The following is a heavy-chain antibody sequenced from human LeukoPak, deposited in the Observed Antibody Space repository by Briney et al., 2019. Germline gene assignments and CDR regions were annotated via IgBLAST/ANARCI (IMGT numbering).Heavy chain of an antibody. CDR2: IYSGGTT. D-gene: IGHD5-12*01. Sequence: GGSLRLSCAASGFTVSSNYMSWVRQAPGKGLEWVSVIYSGGTTYYADSVKGRFTISRDNSKNTLYLQMNSLRAEDTAVYYCAKDSYQGIVATIGIFDYWGQGTLVTVSS. J-gene: IGHJ4*02. CDR1: GFTVSSNY. CDR3: AKDSYQGIVATIGIFDY. V-gene: IGHV3-53*05.